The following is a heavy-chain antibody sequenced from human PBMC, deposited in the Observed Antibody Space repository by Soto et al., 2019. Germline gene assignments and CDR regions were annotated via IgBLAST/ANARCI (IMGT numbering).Heavy chain of an antibody. Sequence: GGPLSLSSTASGFTFSNLWMTWVRQAPGRGLEWVANIKQDGIETYYVDSVKGRFVISRDNAKNSLSLQMNSLTAEDTAVYYCATNTVTKVDDYWGQGTLVTVSS. D-gene: IGHD4-17*01. CDR2: IKQDGIET. J-gene: IGHJ4*02. CDR1: GFTFSNLW. CDR3: ATNTVTKVDDY. V-gene: IGHV3-7*03.